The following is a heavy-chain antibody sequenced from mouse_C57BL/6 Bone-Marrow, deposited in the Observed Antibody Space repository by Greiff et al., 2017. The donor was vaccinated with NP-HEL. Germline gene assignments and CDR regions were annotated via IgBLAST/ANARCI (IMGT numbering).Heavy chain of an antibody. D-gene: IGHD2-4*01. CDR1: GYAFNNYL. V-gene: IGHV1-54*01. J-gene: IGHJ3*01. Sequence: VQLQQSGAELVRPGTSVKVSCKASGYAFNNYLIEWVKQRPGQGLEWIGVINPGSGGTNYNEKFKGKATLTADKSSSTAYMQLSSLTSEDSAVYFCASQIYYDYDGFAYWGQGTLVTVSA. CDR2: INPGSGGT. CDR3: ASQIYYDYDGFAY.